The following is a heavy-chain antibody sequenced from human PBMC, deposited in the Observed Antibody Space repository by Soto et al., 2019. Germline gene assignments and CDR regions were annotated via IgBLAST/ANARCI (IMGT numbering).Heavy chain of an antibody. D-gene: IGHD3-3*01. CDR3: ARSQYYDFWSGYLSGLRNSYGMDV. Sequence: SETLSLTCTVSGGSISSSSYYWGWIRQPPGKGLEWIGSIYYSGSTYYNPSLKSRVTISVDKSKNQFSLKLSSVTAADTAVYYCARSQYYDFWSGYLSGLRNSYGMDVWGQGTTVTVSS. J-gene: IGHJ6*02. CDR2: IYYSGST. CDR1: GGSISSSSYY. V-gene: IGHV4-39*07.